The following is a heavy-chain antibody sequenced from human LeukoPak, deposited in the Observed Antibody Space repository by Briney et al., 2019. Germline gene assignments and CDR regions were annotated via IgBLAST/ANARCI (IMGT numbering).Heavy chain of an antibody. CDR3: AKDIFFFQAEDGIRDFDWLFDY. V-gene: IGHV3-9*01. Sequence: GRSLSLSGAASGFNFDDYAIHWVRQAPVKGLEWGSGISGTSGSIGYADSVKCRFTISRDNAKNSLYLQMNSLRAEDTALYYCAKDIFFFQAEDGIRDFDWLFDYWGQGTLVTVSS. J-gene: IGHJ4*02. CDR2: ISGTSGSI. D-gene: IGHD3-9*01. CDR1: GFNFDDYA.